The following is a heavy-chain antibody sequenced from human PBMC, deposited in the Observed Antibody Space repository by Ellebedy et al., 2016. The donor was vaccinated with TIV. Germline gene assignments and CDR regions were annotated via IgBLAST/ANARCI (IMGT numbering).Heavy chain of an antibody. CDR2: IKQDGSEE. CDR3: ARGSGWIIDY. V-gene: IGHV3-7*04. CDR1: GFTVSSYW. J-gene: IGHJ4*02. Sequence: PGGSLRLSCTDSGFTVSSYWMQWVRQAPGKGLEWVANIKQDGSEEYYVDSVKGRFTISRDNAKKSVYLQMNSLRSEDTAVYYCARGSGWIIDYWGQGTLVTVSS. D-gene: IGHD6-19*01.